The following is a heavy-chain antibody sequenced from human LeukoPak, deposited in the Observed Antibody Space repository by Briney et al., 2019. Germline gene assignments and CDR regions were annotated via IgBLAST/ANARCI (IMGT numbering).Heavy chain of an antibody. D-gene: IGHD6-6*01. J-gene: IGHJ4*02. V-gene: IGHV3-53*01. CDR1: GFTVSSNY. CDR3: ARAMDSSSTADY. CDR2: IFGGGGT. Sequence: GGSLRLSCAAFGFTVSSNYMSWVRQAPGKGLEWVSVIFGGGGTYYGDSVRGRFTISRDNSKNTLYLQMNSLRAEDTAVYYCARAMDSSSTADYWGQGTLVTVSS.